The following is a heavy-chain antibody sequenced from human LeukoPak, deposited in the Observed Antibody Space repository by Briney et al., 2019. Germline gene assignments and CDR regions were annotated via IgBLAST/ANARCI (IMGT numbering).Heavy chain of an antibody. V-gene: IGHV4-61*02. CDR3: ARDRGNGDYGDYFDS. Sequence: SETLSLTCSVSGGSVTSGPNYWNWIRRPAGKGLEWIGRIQTSGRVNYNPSLKGRVTVYLDTPKNLVSLQLTSVTAADTAVYYCARDRGNGDYGDYFDSWGQGTQVTVSS. J-gene: IGHJ4*02. D-gene: IGHD4-17*01. CDR1: GGSVTSGPNY. CDR2: IQTSGRV.